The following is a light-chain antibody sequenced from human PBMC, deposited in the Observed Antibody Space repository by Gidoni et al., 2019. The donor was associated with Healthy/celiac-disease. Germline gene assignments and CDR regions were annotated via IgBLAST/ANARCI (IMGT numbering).Light chain of an antibody. CDR3: QQSYSTPRFT. V-gene: IGKV1-39*01. J-gene: IGKJ3*01. CDR1: QSMSSY. Sequence: DIQLTQSPSSLSASVGDRVTITCRASQSMSSYLNWYQQKPGKAPKLLIYAASSLQSGVPPRFSGSGSGTDFTLTISSLQPEDFATYYCQQSYSTPRFTFGPGTKVEIK. CDR2: AAS.